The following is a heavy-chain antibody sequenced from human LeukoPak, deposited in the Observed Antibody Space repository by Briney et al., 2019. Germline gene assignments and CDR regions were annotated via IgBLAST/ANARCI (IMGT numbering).Heavy chain of an antibody. CDR3: ARVIYDYVWGSYLFQGGSNWFDP. V-gene: IGHV3-21*01. J-gene: IGHJ5*02. CDR1: GFTFSSYS. D-gene: IGHD3-16*01. CDR2: ISSSSSYI. Sequence: GGSLRLSCAASGFTFSSYSMNWVRQAPGKGLEWVSSISSSSSYIYYADSVKGRFTISRDNAKNSLYLQMNSLRAEDTAVYYCARVIYDYVWGSYLFQGGSNWFDPWGQGTLVTVSS.